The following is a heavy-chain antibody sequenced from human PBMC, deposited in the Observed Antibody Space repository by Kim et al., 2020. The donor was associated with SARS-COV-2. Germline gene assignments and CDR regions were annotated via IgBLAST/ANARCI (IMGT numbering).Heavy chain of an antibody. CDR3: AKGAGGP. V-gene: IGHV3-21*01. CDR2: STGNYR. Sequence: STGNYRSYEDTMKGRFTISRDNAQNSLFLQINSLRAEDTAVYYCAKGAGGPWGQGTLVTVSS. J-gene: IGHJ5*02. D-gene: IGHD6-13*01.